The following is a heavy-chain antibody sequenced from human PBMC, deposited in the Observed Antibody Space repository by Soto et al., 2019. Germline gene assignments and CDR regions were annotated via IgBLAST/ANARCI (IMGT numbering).Heavy chain of an antibody. J-gene: IGHJ3*01. CDR3: ASPHSGAWSF. D-gene: IGHD6-19*01. V-gene: IGHV3-7*01. Sequence: VQVVKSGGGWFKPGDSRRLSFAAPGFPFGISWWIGFGRAPGKGLEWVANINPEGSDKRYVDPVKGRFTISRDNAENSLYLQMSSLRAEDTAVYYCASPHSGAWSFWGQGTMVTVSS. CDR2: INPEGSDK. CDR1: GFPFGISW.